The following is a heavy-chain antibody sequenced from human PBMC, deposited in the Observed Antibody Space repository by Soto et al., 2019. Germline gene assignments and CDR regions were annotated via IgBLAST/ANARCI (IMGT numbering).Heavy chain of an antibody. D-gene: IGHD5-18*01. CDR3: ARIPVDTSMIYWLDP. V-gene: IGHV4-61*01. CDR2: IYYSGNT. Sequence: SETLSLTCIVFGDSVTIGNYYWSWIRQPPGKGLEWIGYIYYSGNTNYSPSLKSRVTMSLDRSNNQFSLNLSSVTAADTAVYYCARIPVDTSMIYWLDPWGQGILVILSS. CDR1: GDSVTIGNYY. J-gene: IGHJ5*01.